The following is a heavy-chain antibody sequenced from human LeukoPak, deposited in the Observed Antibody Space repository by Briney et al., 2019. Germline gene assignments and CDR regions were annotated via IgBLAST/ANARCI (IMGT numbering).Heavy chain of an antibody. J-gene: IGHJ6*03. CDR1: GGSFSGYY. V-gene: IGHV4-34*01. Sequence: PSETLSLTCAVYGGSFSGYYWSWIRQPPGTGLEWIREINHSGSTNYNPSLKSRVTISVDTSKNQFSLKLSSVTAADTAVYYCARESSSWGYYYYFMDVWGKGTTVTVSS. D-gene: IGHD6-13*01. CDR2: INHSGST. CDR3: ARESSSWGYYYYFMDV.